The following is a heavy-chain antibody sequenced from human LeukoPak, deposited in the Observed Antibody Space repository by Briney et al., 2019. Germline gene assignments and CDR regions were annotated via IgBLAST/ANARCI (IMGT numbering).Heavy chain of an antibody. D-gene: IGHD6-6*01. CDR1: GGSISSYY. Sequence: PSETLSLTCTVSGGSISSYYWSWIRQPPGKGLEWIGRIYTSGSTNYNPSLKSRVTISVDKSKNQFSLKLSSVTAADTAVYYCARGSIAARPEWFDPWGQGTLVTVSS. CDR3: ARGSIAARPEWFDP. V-gene: IGHV4-4*07. J-gene: IGHJ5*02. CDR2: IYTSGST.